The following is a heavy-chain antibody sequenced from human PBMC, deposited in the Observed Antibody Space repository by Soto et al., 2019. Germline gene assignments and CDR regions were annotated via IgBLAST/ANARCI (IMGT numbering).Heavy chain of an antibody. D-gene: IGHD5-18*01. V-gene: IGHV3-48*03. Sequence: GGSLRLSCGASGFTFSTYKMHWVRQAPGRGLEWVSYISSGGTATFYGPSVRGRFTISRDNGKNSLYLQMNSLRAEDTAVYYCVREGYTYGFDYWGPGTLVTVSS. J-gene: IGHJ4*01. CDR2: ISSGGTAT. CDR3: VREGYTYGFDY. CDR1: GFTFSTYK.